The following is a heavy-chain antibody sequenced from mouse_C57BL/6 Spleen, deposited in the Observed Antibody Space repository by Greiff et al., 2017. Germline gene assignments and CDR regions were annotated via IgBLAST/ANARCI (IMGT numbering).Heavy chain of an antibody. CDR2: ISNLAYSI. CDR3: ARQPSYWYFDV. J-gene: IGHJ1*03. V-gene: IGHV5-15*01. Sequence: EVHLVESGGGLVQPGGSLKLSCAASGFTFSDYGMAWVRQAPRKGPEWVAFISNLAYSIYYADTVTGRFTISRENAKNTLYLEMSSLRSEDTAMYYCARQPSYWYFDVWGTGTTVTVSS. CDR1: GFTFSDYG.